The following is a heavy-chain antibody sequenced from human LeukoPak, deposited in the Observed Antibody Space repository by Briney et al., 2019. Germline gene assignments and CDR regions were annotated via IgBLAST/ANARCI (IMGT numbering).Heavy chain of an antibody. CDR3: AREEEMATITPGAYYFDY. J-gene: IGHJ4*02. D-gene: IGHD5-24*01. V-gene: IGHV1-69*04. CDR2: IIPILGIA. CDR1: GGTFSSYT. Sequence: AASVKVSCKASGGTFSSYTISWVRQAPGQGLEWMGRIIPILGIANYAQKFQGIVTITADKSTSTAYMELSSLRSEDTAVYYCAREEEMATITPGAYYFDYWGQGTLVTVSS.